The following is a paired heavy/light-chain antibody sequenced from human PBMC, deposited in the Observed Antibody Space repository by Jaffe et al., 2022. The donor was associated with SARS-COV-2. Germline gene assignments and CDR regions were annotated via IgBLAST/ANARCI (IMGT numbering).Light chain of an antibody. CDR3: MQALQTPD. CDR2: LGS. Sequence: EIVMTQSPLSLPVTPGEPASISCRSSQSLLHSNGYNYLDWYLQKPGQSPQLLIYLGSNRASGVPDRFSGSGSGTDFTLKISRVEAEDVGVYYCMQALQTPDFGQGTRLEIK. V-gene: IGKV2-28*01. J-gene: IGKJ5*01. CDR1: QSLLHSNGYNY.
Heavy chain of an antibody. D-gene: IGHD6-13*01. CDR3: AGGRPGGSSWGGPFYYGLDV. J-gene: IGHJ6*02. Sequence: QVQLQESGPGLVKPSGTLSLTCAFSGGSISSSNWLSWVRQPPGKGLEWIGEIYHSGSTNYNPSLKSRVTMSVDKSKSQFSLRLNSVTAADTAVYYCAGGRPGGSSWGGPFYYGLDVWGQGTTVTVSS. V-gene: IGHV4-4*02. CDR1: GGSISSSNW. CDR2: IYHSGST.